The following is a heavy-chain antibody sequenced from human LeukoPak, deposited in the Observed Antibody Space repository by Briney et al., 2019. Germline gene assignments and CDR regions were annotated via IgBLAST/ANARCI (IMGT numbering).Heavy chain of an antibody. Sequence: GGSLRLSCVASGFVFNSYEMSWVRQAPGKGLDWLSYITGRCNTIYYADSVRGRFTISRDNAKLSLYLQMNTLRAEDTAIYYCARSLGPTKPFDFWGKGTPVPVSS. CDR1: GFVFNSYE. CDR3: ARSLGPTKPFDF. CDR2: ITGRCNTI. J-gene: IGHJ4*02. V-gene: IGHV3-48*03. D-gene: IGHD5-24*01.